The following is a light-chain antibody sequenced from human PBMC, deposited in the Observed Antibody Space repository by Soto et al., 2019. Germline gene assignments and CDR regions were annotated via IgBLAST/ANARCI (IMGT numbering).Light chain of an antibody. CDR1: QSVSSY. V-gene: IGKV3-11*01. Sequence: EIVLTQSPAILSMSPGERATLSCRASQSVSSYFAWYQQKPCQAPRLLIYDASNRATGVPARFSGSGSGTDFTLTISRLEPEDFAVYYCQQRRYWPVTFGQGTKVEVK. CDR2: DAS. CDR3: QQRRYWPVT. J-gene: IGKJ1*01.